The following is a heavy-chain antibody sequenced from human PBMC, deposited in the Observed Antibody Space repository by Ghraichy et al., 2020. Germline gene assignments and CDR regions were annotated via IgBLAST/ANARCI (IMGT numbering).Heavy chain of an antibody. CDR2: ISARGST. CDR3: ARDDLVGGGGRNWFHP. D-gene: IGHD3-16*01. J-gene: IGHJ5*02. Sequence: SETLSLTCTVSGDSFTTSYWTWIRQPAGKGLEWSGRISARGSTYQNPSLRSRISMSVDTSKNTFSLRLTSVTAADTAVYYCARDDLVGGGGRNWFHPWGQGRLVTVSS. V-gene: IGHV4-4*07. CDR1: GDSFTTSY.